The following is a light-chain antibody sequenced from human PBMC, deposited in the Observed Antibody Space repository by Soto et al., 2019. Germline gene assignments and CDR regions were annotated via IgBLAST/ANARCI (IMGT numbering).Light chain of an antibody. Sequence: DIVITHSPLSLPVTPGEPASISCRSSQSLLHSNGYNYLDWYLQKPGQSPQLLIYLGSYRASGVPDRFSGSGSGTDFTLKISRVEAEDVGVYYCMQALQTRTLGQGTKVDIK. J-gene: IGKJ1*01. V-gene: IGKV2-28*01. CDR2: LGS. CDR3: MQALQTRT. CDR1: QSLLHSNGYNY.